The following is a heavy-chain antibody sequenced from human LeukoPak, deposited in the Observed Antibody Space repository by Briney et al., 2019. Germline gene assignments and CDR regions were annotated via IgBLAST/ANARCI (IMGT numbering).Heavy chain of an antibody. CDR3: ARAGFGELLYAFDY. V-gene: IGHV4-59*01. Sequence: SETLSLTRTVSGGSISSYYWSWIRQPPGKGLEWIGYIYYSGSTNYNPSLKSRVTISVDTSKNQFSLKLSSVTAADTAVYYCARAGFGELLYAFDYWGQGTLVTVSS. D-gene: IGHD3-10*01. CDR2: IYYSGST. J-gene: IGHJ4*02. CDR1: GGSISSYY.